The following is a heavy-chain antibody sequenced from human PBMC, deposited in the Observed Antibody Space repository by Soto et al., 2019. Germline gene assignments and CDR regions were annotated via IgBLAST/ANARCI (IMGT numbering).Heavy chain of an antibody. J-gene: IGHJ4*02. V-gene: IGHV4-30-4*01. CDR1: GGSTSSDNY. Sequence: SETLSLTCTVSGGSTSSDNYWSWIRQPRGKGLEWVGHIYYSGNTDYNPSRKSRLAISIATSKNQFSLKLSSVTAAETAVYFCAREGGAAPAGLYYFDSWGQGSLVT. CDR2: IYYSGNT. D-gene: IGHD2-2*01. CDR3: AREGGAAPAGLYYFDS.